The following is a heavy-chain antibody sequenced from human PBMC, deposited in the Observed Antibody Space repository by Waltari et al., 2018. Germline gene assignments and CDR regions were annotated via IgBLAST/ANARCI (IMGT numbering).Heavy chain of an antibody. J-gene: IGHJ6*02. Sequence: VQLQESGPGLVKPSETLSLTCTVSGGSISSYYWSWIRQPPGKGLECVSGVYSDDNTYYAYPVKGRFTISRDDSRNTVYLQMNSLRAEDTAIYYCAKGLTSLHSRSGYYGPQFYFYGMDVWGQGTTVTVSS. V-gene: IGHV3-53*01. CDR3: AKGLTSLHSRSGYYGPQFYFYGMDV. CDR1: GGSISSYY. D-gene: IGHD3-10*01. CDR2: VYSDDNT.